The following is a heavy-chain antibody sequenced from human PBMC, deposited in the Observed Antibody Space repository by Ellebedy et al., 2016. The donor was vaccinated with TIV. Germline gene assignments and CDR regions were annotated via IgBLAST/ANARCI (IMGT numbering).Heavy chain of an antibody. J-gene: IGHJ2*01. CDR3: ATGRGWSFDL. CDR2: IYYSGST. CDR1: GDSISNYY. Sequence: MPSETLSLTCSVSGDSISNYYWPLIRQPPGKGLEWIGYIYYSGSTSYNPSLKSRVTMSVETSKNQFSLRLSSVTAADTAIYYCATGRGWSFDLWGRGTLVTVSS. V-gene: IGHV4-59*01.